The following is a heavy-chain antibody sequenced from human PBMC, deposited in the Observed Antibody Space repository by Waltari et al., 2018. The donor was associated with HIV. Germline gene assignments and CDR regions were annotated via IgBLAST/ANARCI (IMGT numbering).Heavy chain of an antibody. J-gene: IGHJ5*02. CDR1: GYSFTNYW. V-gene: IGHV5-51*01. Sequence: EVQLVQSGVEVQKPGQSLKISCKASGYSFTNYWVAWVRQTPGKGLEWMGVIYPGDADSRHIPYFQGHVTISVDKPINTAYLQWTSLNASDTAVYYCARHSLGRSWFAPWGQGTLVTFSS. CDR3: ARHSLGRSWFAP. CDR2: IYPGDADS.